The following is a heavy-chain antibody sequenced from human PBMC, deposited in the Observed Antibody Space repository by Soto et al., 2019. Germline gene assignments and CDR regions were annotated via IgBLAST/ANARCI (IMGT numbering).Heavy chain of an antibody. Sequence: QVQLQQWGAGLLKPSETLSLTCAVYGGSFSGYYWTWIRQPPGTGLEWIGEINHSGSTNYNPSLKSRVTLSVDPSKNQFSLKLTSVTAADTAVYYCARYKITGLFDYCGQGTLVTVSS. CDR1: GGSFSGYY. D-gene: IGHD2-8*02. V-gene: IGHV4-34*01. CDR2: INHSGST. J-gene: IGHJ4*02. CDR3: ARYKITGLFDY.